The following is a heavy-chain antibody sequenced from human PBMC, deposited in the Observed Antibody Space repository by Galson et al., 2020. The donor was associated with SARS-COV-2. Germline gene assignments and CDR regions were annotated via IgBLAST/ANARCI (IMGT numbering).Heavy chain of an antibody. V-gene: IGHV1-18*01. Sequence: ASVQVSCQSSGYNINRYGISWVRPAPGKGLEWMGWISDYTVNTHYAHNLKARVTMTNDTSTSTAYMELRRRRSDHTAVYYCATVVGATSAFDIWGQGTMVTVAS. D-gene: IGHD1-26*01. CDR3: ATVVGATSAFDI. CDR1: GYNINRYG. CDR2: ISDYTVNT. J-gene: IGHJ3*02.